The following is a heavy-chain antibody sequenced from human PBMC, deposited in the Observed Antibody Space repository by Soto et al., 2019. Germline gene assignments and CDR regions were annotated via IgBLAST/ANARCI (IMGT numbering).Heavy chain of an antibody. D-gene: IGHD4-4*01. CDR3: ARRYSKSGDGFDH. CDR2: IYYSGST. J-gene: IGHJ4*02. CDR1: GGSISSGGYY. Sequence: PSETLSLTCTVSGGSISSGGYYWSWIRQHPGKGLEWIGYIYYSGSTYYNPSLKSRVTISVDTSKNQFSLKLSSVTAADTAVYYCARRYSKSGDGFDHWGQGTLVTVSS. V-gene: IGHV4-31*03.